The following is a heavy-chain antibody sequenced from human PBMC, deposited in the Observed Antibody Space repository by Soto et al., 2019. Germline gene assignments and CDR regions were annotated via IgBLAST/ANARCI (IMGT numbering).Heavy chain of an antibody. CDR3: TREIDNRDYYYGLDV. J-gene: IGHJ6*02. Sequence: GGSLRLSCEASGFVFRNYKMNWVRQAPGKGLEWVSSISSSGITIYYADSMRGRFTISRDNAKNSLFLQMNSLRAEDTAVYYFTREIDNRDYYYGLDVWSQGTTVSVSS. CDR1: GFVFRNYK. D-gene: IGHD1-20*01. V-gene: IGHV3-48*03. CDR2: ISSSGITI.